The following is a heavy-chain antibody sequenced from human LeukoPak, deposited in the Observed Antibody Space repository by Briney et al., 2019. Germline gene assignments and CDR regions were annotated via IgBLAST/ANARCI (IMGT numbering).Heavy chain of an antibody. D-gene: IGHD1-1*01. CDR3: ARKLTGTTYFGS. J-gene: IGHJ4*02. CDR2: IHGSGKTI. V-gene: IGHV3-48*03. CDR1: GFTFSSYD. Sequence: GGSQRLSCVASGFTFSSYDMSWVRQAPGKGLKWVSYIHGSGKTIYYADSVKGRFTISRDNAKNSLSLQMNSLRAEDTAVYYCARKLTGTTYFGSWGQGTLVTVSS.